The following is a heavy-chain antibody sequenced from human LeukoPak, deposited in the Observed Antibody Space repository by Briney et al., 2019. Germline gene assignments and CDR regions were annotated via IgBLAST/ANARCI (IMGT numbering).Heavy chain of an antibody. CDR1: GFTFSSFA. Sequence: GGSLRLSCAASGFTFSSFAMNWVRQAPGKGLEWVSTMSGDATSTYYADSVKGRFTISRDNSKNTLYLQMNSLRAEDTAVYYCARVDGYNSGWLDYWGQGTLVTVSS. J-gene: IGHJ4*02. V-gene: IGHV3-23*01. CDR2: MSGDATST. CDR3: ARVDGYNSGWLDY. D-gene: IGHD6-19*01.